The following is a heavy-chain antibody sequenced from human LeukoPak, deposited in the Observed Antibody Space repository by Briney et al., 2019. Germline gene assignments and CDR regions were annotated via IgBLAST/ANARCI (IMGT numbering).Heavy chain of an antibody. D-gene: IGHD3-16*01. J-gene: IGHJ4*02. CDR3: ARDGGSPFDY. CDR1: GFTFSSYA. V-gene: IGHV3-30*04. CDR2: ISYDGSNK. Sequence: PGGSLRLSCAASGFTFSSYAMHWVRRAPGKGLEWVAVISYDGSNKYYADSVKGRFTISRDNSKNTLYLQMNSLRAEDTAVYYCARDGGSPFDYWAREPWSPSPQ.